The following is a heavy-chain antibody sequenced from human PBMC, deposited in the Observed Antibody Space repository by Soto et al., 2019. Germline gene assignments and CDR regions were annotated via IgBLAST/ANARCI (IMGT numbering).Heavy chain of an antibody. CDR3: AHRLADRSGYFFRFDY. CDR1: GFSLRTSGVG. J-gene: IGHJ4*02. D-gene: IGHD3-22*01. V-gene: IGHV2-5*02. Sequence: QITLKESGPMLVKPTQTLTLTCTFSGFSLRTSGVGVGWIRQPPGKALEWLANIYWDDDKRYSPSLKSRLTRTXXTXKNXVVLTMPSVDPVDTATYYCAHRLADRSGYFFRFDYWGQGTLVIVSS. CDR2: IYWDDDK.